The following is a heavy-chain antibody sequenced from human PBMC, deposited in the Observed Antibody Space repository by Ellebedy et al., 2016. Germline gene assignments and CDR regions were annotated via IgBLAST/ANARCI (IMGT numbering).Heavy chain of an antibody. V-gene: IGHV1-69*04. CDR1: GGTFSSYA. Sequence: SVKVSCXASGGTFSSYAISWVRQAPGQGLEWMGRIIPILGIANYAQKFQGRVTITADKSTSTAYMELSSLRSEDTAVYYCARAVSTVTTGWFDPWGQGTLVTVSS. CDR3: ARAVSTVTTGWFDP. D-gene: IGHD4-17*01. CDR2: IIPILGIA. J-gene: IGHJ5*02.